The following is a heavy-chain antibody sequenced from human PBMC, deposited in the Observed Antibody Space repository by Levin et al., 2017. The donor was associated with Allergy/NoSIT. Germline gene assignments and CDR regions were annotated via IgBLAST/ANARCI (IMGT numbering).Heavy chain of an antibody. V-gene: IGHV3-15*01. CDR2: IKSKTDAETR. D-gene: IGHD6-13*01. J-gene: IGHJ4*02. CDR3: TTDGAWAIAAAGPIIS. CDR1: GFTFSNAW. Sequence: SCAASGFTFSNAWMNWVRQAPGKGLEWVGRIKSKTDAETRDYAAPVKDRFTISRDDSKNTLYLQMNSLKTEDTAVYYCTTDGAWAIAAAGPIISRGQGALVTVSS.